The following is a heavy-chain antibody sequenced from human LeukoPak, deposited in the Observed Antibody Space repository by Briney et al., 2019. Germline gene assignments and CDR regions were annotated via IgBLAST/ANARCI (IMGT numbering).Heavy chain of an antibody. Sequence: SETLSLTCIVSGGSISSHYWSWIRQPPGKGLEYIGYIYYSGSTDYNPSLKSRVTISLDTSKNQFSLNLTSVTAADTAVYYCARRSGVLDSRDSRYYFDHWGQGTLVTVSS. J-gene: IGHJ4*02. CDR3: ARRSGVLDSRDSRYYFDH. D-gene: IGHD3-22*01. V-gene: IGHV4-59*11. CDR1: GGSISSHY. CDR2: IYYSGST.